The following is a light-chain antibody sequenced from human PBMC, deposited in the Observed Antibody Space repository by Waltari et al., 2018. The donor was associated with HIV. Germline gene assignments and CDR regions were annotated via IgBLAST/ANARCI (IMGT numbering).Light chain of an antibody. Sequence: QSALTQPASVSGSPGQPITISCTGTNRDVGSHDYVSWYQKHPGKAPHRIIYDVSKRPSGVSSRFSGSKSGNTASLTISGLQADDEANYYCCSYAGSSILVFGGGTKLTVL. J-gene: IGLJ2*01. CDR3: CSYAGSSILV. CDR2: DVS. V-gene: IGLV2-23*02. CDR1: NRDVGSHDY.